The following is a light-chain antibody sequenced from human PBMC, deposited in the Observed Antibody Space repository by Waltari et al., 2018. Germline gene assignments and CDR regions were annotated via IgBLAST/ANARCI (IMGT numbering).Light chain of an antibody. CDR1: SSDVGGYNY. CDR3: SSYTSSSVV. CDR2: EVS. Sequence: QSALTQPASVSGYPGQSITSSCTGTSSDVGGYNYVSWYQQHPGKAPKLMIYEVSNRPSGVSNRFSGSKSGNTASLTISGLQAEDEADYYCSSYTSSSVVFGGGTKLTVL. J-gene: IGLJ2*01. V-gene: IGLV2-14*01.